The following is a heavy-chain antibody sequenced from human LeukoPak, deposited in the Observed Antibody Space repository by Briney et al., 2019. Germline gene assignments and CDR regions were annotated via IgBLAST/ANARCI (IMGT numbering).Heavy chain of an antibody. CDR3: ARSGYSSSWYLDY. Sequence: ASVKVSCKASGYTFTGYYIHWVRQAPGQGLEWMGWINPNNGGTNYAQKFQGWVTMTRDTSISTAYMELNRLTSDDTAVYSYARSGYSSSWYLDYWGQGTLVTVSS. D-gene: IGHD6-13*01. V-gene: IGHV1-2*04. CDR2: INPNNGGT. CDR1: GYTFTGYY. J-gene: IGHJ4*02.